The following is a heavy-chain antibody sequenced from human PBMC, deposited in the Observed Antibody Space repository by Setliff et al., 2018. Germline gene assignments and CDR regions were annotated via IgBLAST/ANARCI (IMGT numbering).Heavy chain of an antibody. CDR3: AKTAHYYESSGFYYDPYYYYMDV. D-gene: IGHD3-22*01. CDR2: ISDSSGSI. CDR1: GFTFSTYA. Sequence: GGSLRLSCSASGFTFSTYAMSWVRQAPGKGLEWVSTISDSSGSIYYADSVKGRFTISRDNSKNTLYLQMNSLSADDTAVYYCAKTAHYYESSGFYYDPYYYYMDVWGKGTTVTVSS. J-gene: IGHJ6*03. V-gene: IGHV3-23*01.